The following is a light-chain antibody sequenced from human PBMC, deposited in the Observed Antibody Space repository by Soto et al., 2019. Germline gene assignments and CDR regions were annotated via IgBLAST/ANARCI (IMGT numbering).Light chain of an antibody. CDR2: DDS. CDR1: NIGSDS. J-gene: IGLJ1*01. Sequence: YELTQPPSVSVAPGQTARITCWGDNIGSDSVHWYQQKPGQAPLLAVYDDSDRPSGLPERFSGFSYGNTATLTLSRVEPRDEDEYYCQGWDGSSDYYVFGTGTKATV. V-gene: IGLV3-21*02. CDR3: QGWDGSSDYYV.